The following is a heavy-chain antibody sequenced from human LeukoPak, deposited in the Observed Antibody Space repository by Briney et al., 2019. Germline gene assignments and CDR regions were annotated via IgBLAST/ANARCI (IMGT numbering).Heavy chain of an antibody. CDR1: GFTFSSYA. CDR2: ISYDGSNK. CDR3: ARDGGIGYFDP. J-gene: IGHJ6*02. V-gene: IGHV3-30-3*01. Sequence: GGSLRLSRAASGFTFSSYAMHWVRQAPGKGLEWVAVISYDGSNKYYADSVKGRFTISRDNSKNTLYLQMNSLRAEDTAVYYCARDGGIGYFDPWGQGTTVTVSS. D-gene: IGHD3-16*01.